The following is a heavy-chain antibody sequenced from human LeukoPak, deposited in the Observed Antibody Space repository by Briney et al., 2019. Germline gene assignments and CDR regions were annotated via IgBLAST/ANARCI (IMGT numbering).Heavy chain of an antibody. Sequence: GRSLRLSCAASGFTFSSYGMHWVRQAPGKGLEWVAVIWYDGSNKYYADSVKGRFTISRDNSKNTLYLQMNSLRAEDTAVYYCARAINYNLIDYWGQGTPVTVSS. CDR3: ARAINYNLIDY. J-gene: IGHJ4*02. CDR1: GFTFSSYG. D-gene: IGHD4-11*01. CDR2: IWYDGSNK. V-gene: IGHV3-33*01.